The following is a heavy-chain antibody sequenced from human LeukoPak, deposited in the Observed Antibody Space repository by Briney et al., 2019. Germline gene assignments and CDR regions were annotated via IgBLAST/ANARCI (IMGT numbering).Heavy chain of an antibody. CDR1: GYTFTGHY. D-gene: IGHD1-26*01. CDR2: INPNSGGT. CDR3: AKDRLSGSYSAFDY. V-gene: IGHV1-2*02. Sequence: GASVKVSCKASGYTFTGHYIHWVRQAPGQGLEWMGRINPNSGGTKSAENFQGRVTMTRDTSISTAYMELSSLRSDDTAVYYCAKDRLSGSYSAFDYWGQGTLVTVSS. J-gene: IGHJ4*02.